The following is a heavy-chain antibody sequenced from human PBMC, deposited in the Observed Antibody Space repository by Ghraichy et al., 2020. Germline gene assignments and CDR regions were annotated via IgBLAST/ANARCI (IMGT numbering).Heavy chain of an antibody. V-gene: IGHV3-48*02. CDR1: GFNFGSFS. J-gene: IGHJ6*02. CDR3: ARGSTVVRFYYYDGMDV. D-gene: IGHD4-23*01. Sequence: GGSLRLSCAGSGFNFGSFSMNWVRQSPGKRLEWVSYITSSSSFKSYADSVKGRFTISRDNAQNSLSLQMNSLTDEDTAVYYCARGSTVVRFYYYDGMDVCGQGTTVSVS. CDR2: ITSSSSFK.